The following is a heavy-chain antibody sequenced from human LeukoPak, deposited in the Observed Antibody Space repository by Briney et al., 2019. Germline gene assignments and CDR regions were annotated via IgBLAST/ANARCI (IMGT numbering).Heavy chain of an antibody. V-gene: IGHV1-18*01. CDR2: ISAYNGNT. J-gene: IGHJ6*02. Sequence: ASVKVSCKASGGTFSSYAISWVRQAPGQGLEWMGWISAYNGNTNYAQKLQGRVTMTTDTSTSTAYMELSSLRSEDTAVYYCARYSGSSYYYYGMDVWGQGTTVTVSS. CDR1: GGTFSSYA. D-gene: IGHD5-12*01. CDR3: ARYSGSSYYYYGMDV.